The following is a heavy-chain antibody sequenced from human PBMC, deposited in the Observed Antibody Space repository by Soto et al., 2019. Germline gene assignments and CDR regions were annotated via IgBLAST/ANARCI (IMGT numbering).Heavy chain of an antibody. CDR2: IYWDDDE. V-gene: IGHV2-5*02. D-gene: IGHD1-26*01. J-gene: IGHJ4*02. CDR1: GFSLSTSGVG. CDR3: AHRGGSRLGFNY. Sequence: QITLKESGPPLVKPTQTLTLTCTFSGFSLSTSGVGVGWIRQPPGKALEWLALIYWDDDERYSPSLKTRLTITKDTYKHQVVLTMTNMDPMDTATYYCAHRGGSRLGFNYWGQGTLVTVSS.